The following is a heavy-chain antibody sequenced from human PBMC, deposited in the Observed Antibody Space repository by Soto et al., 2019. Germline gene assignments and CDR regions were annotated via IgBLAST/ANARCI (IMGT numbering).Heavy chain of an antibody. CDR2: ISAYNGDT. V-gene: IGHV1-18*01. Sequence: ASVKVSCKTSGHRFISFGISWVRQAPGQGLGWMGWISAYNGDTHYAQNLQGRVTMTTDTSTTTAYMEVRSLTSDDTAVYYCVRVIGGTYAFDSWGQGTLVTVSS. J-gene: IGHJ5*01. CDR1: GHRFISFG. CDR3: VRVIGGTYAFDS. D-gene: IGHD1-26*01.